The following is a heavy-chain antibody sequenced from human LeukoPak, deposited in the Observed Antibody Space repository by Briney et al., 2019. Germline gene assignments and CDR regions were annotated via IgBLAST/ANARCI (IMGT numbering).Heavy chain of an antibody. CDR2: IKQDGSQK. CDR3: ATLSRSGSYDY. V-gene: IGHV3-7*03. Sequence: GGSLRLSCAASGFTFSSYWMSWVRQAPGKGLEWVANIKQDGSQKYYVDSVKGRFSISRDNAKNSLYLQMNSLRAEDTAVYYCATLSRSGSYDYWGQGTLVTVSS. CDR1: GFTFSSYW. J-gene: IGHJ4*02. D-gene: IGHD1-26*01.